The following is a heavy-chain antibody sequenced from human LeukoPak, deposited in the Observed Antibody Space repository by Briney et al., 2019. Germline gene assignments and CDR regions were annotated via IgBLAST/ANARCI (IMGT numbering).Heavy chain of an antibody. CDR1: GGSISGYY. D-gene: IGHD3-22*01. J-gene: IGHJ4*02. CDR3: ARHEFFDSSGYYPLRH. CDR2: IYYSGST. V-gene: IGHV4-59*08. Sequence: SETLSLTCTASGGSISGYYWSWIRQPPGKGLEWIAFIYYSGSTNYNPSLKGRVTMSVDTSKNQFSLKLSSVTAADTAVYYCARHEFFDSSGYYPLRHWGQGTLVTVSS.